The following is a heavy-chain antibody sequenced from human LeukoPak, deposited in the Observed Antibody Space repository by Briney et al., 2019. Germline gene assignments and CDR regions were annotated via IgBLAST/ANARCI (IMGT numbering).Heavy chain of an antibody. V-gene: IGHV5-51*01. CDR1: GYTFANFW. J-gene: IGHJ4*02. CDR3: ARRPHTATSFDY. Sequence: GESLKISCQGSGYTFANFWIAWVRQMPGKGLEWMGIIYPGDSDTRYSPSFQGQVTISADKSISTAYLQWSSLKASDTAMYYCARRPHTATSFDYWGQGTLVTVSS. CDR2: IYPGDSDT. D-gene: IGHD5-18*01.